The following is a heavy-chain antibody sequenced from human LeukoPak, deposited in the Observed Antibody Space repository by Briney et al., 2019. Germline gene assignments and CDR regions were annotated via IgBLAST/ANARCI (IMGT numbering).Heavy chain of an antibody. J-gene: IGHJ4*02. Sequence: GGSLRLSCAASGFTFSTYSMNWVRQAPGKGLEWVSFISSGSSYIYYADSVKGRFTISRDNAKNSLYLQMNSLRAEDTAVYYCATTSYGDYSNDYWGQGTLVTVSS. V-gene: IGHV3-21*01. CDR3: ATTSYGDYSNDY. CDR2: ISSGSSYI. D-gene: IGHD4-17*01. CDR1: GFTFSTYS.